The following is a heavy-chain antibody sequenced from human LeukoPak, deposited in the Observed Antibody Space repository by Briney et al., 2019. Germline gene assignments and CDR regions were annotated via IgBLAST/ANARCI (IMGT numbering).Heavy chain of an antibody. V-gene: IGHV1-69*04. CDR2: IVPIFGIP. CDR1: GGSFSTYA. CDR3: ARDSVPVKKAVADRPSHFDY. Sequence: SVKVSCKASGGSFSTYAINWVRQAPGQGLEWMGRIVPIFGIPNYAQKFQGRVTIIADKSTSTAYMELSSLRSEGTAVYYCARDSVPVKKAVADRPSHFDYWGQGTLVTVSS. D-gene: IGHD6-19*01. J-gene: IGHJ4*02.